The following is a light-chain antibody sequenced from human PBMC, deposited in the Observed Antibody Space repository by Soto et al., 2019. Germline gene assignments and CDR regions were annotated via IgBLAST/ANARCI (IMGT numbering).Light chain of an antibody. V-gene: IGKV1-6*01. CDR1: HGIRND. J-gene: IGKJ1*01. CDR3: LQDYNYPWT. Sequence: AIPMTQSPSSLSASVGDRVTITCRASHGIRNDLGWYQQKPGKAPKLLIYAASSLQSGVSSRFSGSGSGTDFTLTISSLQPEDFATYYCLQDYNYPWTFGQGTKVEIK. CDR2: AAS.